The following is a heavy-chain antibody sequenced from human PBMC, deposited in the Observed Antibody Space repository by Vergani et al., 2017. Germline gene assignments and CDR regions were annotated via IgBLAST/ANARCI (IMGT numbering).Heavy chain of an antibody. CDR1: GYTFTSYY. J-gene: IGHJ4*02. CDR3: ARTVAATRSPFDY. V-gene: IGHV1-46*01. Sequence: QVQLVQSGAEVKKPGASVKVSCKASGYTFTSYYLHWVRQAPGQGLEWMGIINPSGGSTSYAQKFQGRVTMTRDTFTSTVYMELSSLRSEATAVYYCARTVAATRSPFDYWGEGTLVTVSS. D-gene: IGHD2-15*01. CDR2: INPSGGST.